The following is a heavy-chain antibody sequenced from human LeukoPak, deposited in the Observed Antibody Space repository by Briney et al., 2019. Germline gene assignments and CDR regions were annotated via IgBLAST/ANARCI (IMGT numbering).Heavy chain of an antibody. CDR1: GFTFSSYG. CDR3: AKDRYSGSYLQSGPCAH. V-gene: IGHV3-23*01. J-gene: IGHJ4*02. Sequence: GGSLRLSCAASGFTFSSYGMSWVRQAPGKGLEWVSAISGSGGFTYYADSVKGRFTISRDNSKNTLYLQMNSLRTEDTAVYYCAKDRYSGSYLQSGPCAHWGQGTLVTVSS. D-gene: IGHD1-26*01. CDR2: ISGSGGFT.